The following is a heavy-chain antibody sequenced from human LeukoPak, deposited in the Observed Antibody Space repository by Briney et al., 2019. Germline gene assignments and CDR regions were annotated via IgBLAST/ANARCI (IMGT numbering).Heavy chain of an antibody. CDR3: ARDTYYYDSSGYYRYGMDV. Sequence: ASVKVSCKASGYTFTSYGISWVRQAPGQGLEWMGWISAYNGNTNYAQKLQGRVTMTTDTSMSTAYMELRSLRSDDTAVYYCARDTYYYDSSGYYRYGMDVWGQGTTVTVSS. CDR2: ISAYNGNT. CDR1: GYTFTSYG. J-gene: IGHJ6*02. D-gene: IGHD3-22*01. V-gene: IGHV1-18*01.